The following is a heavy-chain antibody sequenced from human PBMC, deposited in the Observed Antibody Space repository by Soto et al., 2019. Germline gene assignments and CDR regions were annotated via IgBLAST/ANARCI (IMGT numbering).Heavy chain of an antibody. J-gene: IGHJ4*02. CDR1: GFTFSNAW. CDR3: TTTKTTTGVFDY. CDR2: IKSKTDGGTT. V-gene: IGHV3-15*07. Sequence: EVQLVESGGGLVKPGGSLRLSCAASGFTFSNAWMNCVRQAPGRGLEWVGRIKSKTDGGTTDYAAPVKGRFTISRDDSKNTLYLQMNSLKAEDTAVYYCTTTKTTTGVFDYWGPGTLVTVSS. D-gene: IGHD4-17*01.